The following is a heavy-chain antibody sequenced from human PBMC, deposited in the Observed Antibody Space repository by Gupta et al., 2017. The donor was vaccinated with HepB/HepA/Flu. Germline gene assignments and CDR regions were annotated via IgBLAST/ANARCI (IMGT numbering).Heavy chain of an antibody. CDR1: GFNFGGHA. D-gene: IGHD2-2*01. J-gene: IGHJ4*02. CDR2: ISWNSGGM. Sequence: EVQLVESGGGLVQPGRSLRLSCAGSGFNFGGHAMHWVRQAPGKGLEWVEGISWNSGGMGDADAVKDRFIISRDNARKSRYLQMKTLRSEDTALYYGARGRDQRGVLFDVGCQGVMVIVSS. CDR3: ARGRDQRGVLFDV. V-gene: IGHV3-9*01.